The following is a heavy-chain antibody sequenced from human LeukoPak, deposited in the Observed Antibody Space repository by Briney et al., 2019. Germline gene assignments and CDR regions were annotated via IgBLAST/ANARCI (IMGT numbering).Heavy chain of an antibody. Sequence: HPGGSLRLSCAASGFTFSSYWMHWVRQAPGKGLVWVSRINSDGSSTSYADSVKGRFTISRDNAKNTLYLQMNSLRAEDTAVYYCARVGDDYSNYGGMDVWGQGTTVTVSS. CDR3: ARVGDDYSNYGGMDV. CDR2: INSDGSST. CDR1: GFTFSSYW. J-gene: IGHJ6*02. D-gene: IGHD4-11*01. V-gene: IGHV3-74*01.